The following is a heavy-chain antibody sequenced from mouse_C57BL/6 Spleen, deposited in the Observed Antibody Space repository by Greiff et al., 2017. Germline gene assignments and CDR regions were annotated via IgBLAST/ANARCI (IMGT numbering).Heavy chain of an antibody. CDR3: AKDRDYGSSYAFDY. D-gene: IGHD1-1*01. Sequence: VKLQQPGAELVKPGASVKMSCKASGYTFTSYWITWVRQRPGQGLEWIGDIYPGSGSTNYNEKFKSKATLTVDTSSSTAYMQLSSLTSEDSAVDYCAKDRDYGSSYAFDYWGQGTTLTVSS. V-gene: IGHV1-55*01. CDR2: IYPGSGST. J-gene: IGHJ2*01. CDR1: GYTFTSYW.